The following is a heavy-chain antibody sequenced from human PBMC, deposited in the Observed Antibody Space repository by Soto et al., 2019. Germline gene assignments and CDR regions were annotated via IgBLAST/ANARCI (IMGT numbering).Heavy chain of an antibody. Sequence: QVQLVQSGGEVKKPGASVKVSCKASGYTFTNYGISWVRQAPGQGLEWMGWINVYNGNTKYAQKVQGRVTMTTDTSTSTAYMELRSLRSDDTAVYYCARGVGSGSNYNQYNWFDPWGQGTLGTVSS. D-gene: IGHD3-10*01. V-gene: IGHV1-18*01. J-gene: IGHJ5*02. CDR1: GYTFTNYG. CDR3: ARGVGSGSNYNQYNWFDP. CDR2: INVYNGNT.